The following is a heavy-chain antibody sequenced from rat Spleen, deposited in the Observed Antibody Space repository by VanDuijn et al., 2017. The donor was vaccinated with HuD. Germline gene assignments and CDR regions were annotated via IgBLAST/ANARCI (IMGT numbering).Heavy chain of an antibody. CDR3: ARRYDFDY. CDR1: GFTFDDYG. V-gene: IGHV5-29*01. D-gene: IGHD1-11*01. Sequence: EVKLVESGGGLVQPGRSLKLSCAASGFTFDDYGMAWVRQAPKNGLEWVATISYDGLNTYYRDSVKGRFTISRDNAKSTLYLQMDSLRSEDTATYYCARRYDFDYWGQGVMVTVSS. J-gene: IGHJ2*01. CDR2: ISYDGLNT.